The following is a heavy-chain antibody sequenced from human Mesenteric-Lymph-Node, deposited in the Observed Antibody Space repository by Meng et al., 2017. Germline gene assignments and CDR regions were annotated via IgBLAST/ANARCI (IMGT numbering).Heavy chain of an antibody. D-gene: IGHD3-10*01. Sequence: GPLRLSCAVSGFSISSGYYWGWIRQPPGKGLEWIGSVYHTGSTNYNPSLKSRVTISVDTSKNQFSLKLSSVTAADTAVYYCARDRSRGEKYFDYWGQGTLVTVSS. CDR1: GFSISSGYY. J-gene: IGHJ4*02. CDR3: ARDRSRGEKYFDY. V-gene: IGHV4-38-2*02. CDR2: VYHTGST.